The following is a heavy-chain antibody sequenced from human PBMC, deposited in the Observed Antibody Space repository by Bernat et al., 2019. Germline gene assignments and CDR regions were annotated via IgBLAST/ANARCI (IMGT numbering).Heavy chain of an antibody. Sequence: QVQLVESGGGVVQPGRSLRLSCAASGFTFSSYGMHWVRQAPGKGLEWVAVIWFDGSNKYYADSVKGRFTISRDDSKKNLYLQMNSLRVEDTAVYYCARDMRTRWYYSNEGGWFDPWGQGTLVTVSS. D-gene: IGHD6-13*01. CDR2: IWFDGSNK. V-gene: IGHV3-33*01. CDR3: ARDMRTRWYYSNEGGWFDP. CDR1: GFTFSSYG. J-gene: IGHJ5*02.